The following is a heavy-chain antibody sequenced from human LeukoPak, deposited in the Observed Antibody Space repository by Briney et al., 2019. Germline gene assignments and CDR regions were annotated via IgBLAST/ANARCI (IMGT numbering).Heavy chain of an antibody. V-gene: IGHV1-18*01. J-gene: IGHJ4*02. Sequence: GASVKVSCKASGYTFTSYGISWVRQAPGQGLEWMGWISAYNGNTNYAQNLQGRVTMTTDTSTSTAYEERRRLTSDDTAVYYCARDAGCGGNCYDFDYWGQGTLVTVSS. CDR3: ARDAGCGGNCYDFDY. CDR2: ISAYNGNT. D-gene: IGHD2-21*02. CDR1: GYTFTSYG.